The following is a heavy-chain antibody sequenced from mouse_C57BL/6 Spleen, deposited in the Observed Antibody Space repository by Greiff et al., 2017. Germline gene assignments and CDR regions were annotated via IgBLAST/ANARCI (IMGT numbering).Heavy chain of an antibody. J-gene: IGHJ2*01. Sequence: VQLQQSGPELVKPGASVKISCKASGYTFTDYYMNWVKQSHGKSLEWIGDINPNNGGTSYNQKFKGKATLTVDKSSSTAYMELRSLTSEDSAVYYCARGGPITPSYFDYWGQGTTLTVSS. V-gene: IGHV1-26*01. CDR3: ARGGPITPSYFDY. D-gene: IGHD1-1*01. CDR1: GYTFTDYY. CDR2: INPNNGGT.